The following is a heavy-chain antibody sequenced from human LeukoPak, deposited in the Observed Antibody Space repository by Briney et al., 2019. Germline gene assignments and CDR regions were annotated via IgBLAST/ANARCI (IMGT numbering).Heavy chain of an antibody. Sequence: GGSLRLSCAASGFTFSSYAMHWVRQAPGKGLEWVAVISYDGSNKYYADSVKGRFTISRDNAKNSLYLQMNSLRAEDTAVYYCARDDRSWLLGGSDAFDIWGQGTMVTVSS. CDR1: GFTFSSYA. CDR3: ARDDRSWLLGGSDAFDI. D-gene: IGHD3-22*01. CDR2: ISYDGSNK. J-gene: IGHJ3*02. V-gene: IGHV3-30-3*01.